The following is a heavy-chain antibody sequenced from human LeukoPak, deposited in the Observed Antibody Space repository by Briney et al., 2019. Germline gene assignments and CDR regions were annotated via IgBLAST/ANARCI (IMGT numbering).Heavy chain of an antibody. Sequence: PGGSLRLSCAASGFTFSNAWMSWVRQAPGKGLEWVGRIKSKTDGGTTDYAAPVKGRFTISRDDSKNTLYLQMNSLKTEDTAVYYCTTEWSGITIFGPLGLVDYWGQGTLVTVSS. CDR1: GFTFSNAW. V-gene: IGHV3-15*01. CDR2: IKSKTDGGTT. CDR3: TTEWSGITIFGPLGLVDY. D-gene: IGHD3-3*01. J-gene: IGHJ4*02.